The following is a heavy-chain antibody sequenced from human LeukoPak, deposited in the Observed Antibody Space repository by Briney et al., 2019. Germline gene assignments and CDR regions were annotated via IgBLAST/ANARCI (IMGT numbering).Heavy chain of an antibody. Sequence: AAVKVSCKASGYTFTGYYMHWVRQAPGQGLEWMGWINPNSGGTNYAQKFQGRVTMTRDTSISTAYMELSRLRSDDTAVYYCARVMGYYDSSGPIDYWGQGTLVTVSS. J-gene: IGHJ4*02. CDR1: GYTFTGYY. CDR2: INPNSGGT. CDR3: ARVMGYYDSSGPIDY. D-gene: IGHD3-22*01. V-gene: IGHV1-2*02.